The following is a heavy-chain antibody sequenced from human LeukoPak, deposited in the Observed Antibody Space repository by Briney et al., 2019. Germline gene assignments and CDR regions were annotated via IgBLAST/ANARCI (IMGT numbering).Heavy chain of an antibody. V-gene: IGHV1-18*01. Sequence: GASVKVSCKASGYTFTSYGISWVRQALGQGLEWMGWISACNGNTNYAQKLQGRVTMTTDTSTSTAYMELRSLRSDDTAVYYCARDLRSWFLPDYWGQGTLVTVSS. CDR1: GYTFTSYG. J-gene: IGHJ4*02. D-gene: IGHD3-10*01. CDR3: ARDLRSWFLPDY. CDR2: ISACNGNT.